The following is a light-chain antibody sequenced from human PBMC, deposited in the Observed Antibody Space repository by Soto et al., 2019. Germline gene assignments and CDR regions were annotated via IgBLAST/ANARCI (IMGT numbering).Light chain of an antibody. V-gene: IGLV1-44*01. CDR1: SSNIGSKT. Sequence: SLLPQPPSSSGTPGHMVTLSCSGSSSNIGSKTVNWYQQLPGTVPKLLIYNSYQRPSGVPDRFSGSKSGASSSLAISGLQSEDEAAYSCAAGDDTLNVYAFGAGTKVTGL. J-gene: IGLJ1*01. CDR3: AAGDDTLNVYA. CDR2: NSY.